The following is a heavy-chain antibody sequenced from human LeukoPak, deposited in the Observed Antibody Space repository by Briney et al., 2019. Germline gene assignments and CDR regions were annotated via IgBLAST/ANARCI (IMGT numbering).Heavy chain of an antibody. V-gene: IGHV4-61*10. CDR2: IYYSGST. J-gene: IGHJ4*02. CDR3: ARGLKYYYDSSGYYPWDY. Sequence: PSQTLSLTCTVSGGSISSGSYYWSWIRQPAGKGLEWIGYIYYSGSTNYNPSLKSRVTISVDTSKNQFSLKLSSVTAADTAVYYYARGLKYYYDSSGYYPWDYWGQGTLVTVSS. CDR1: GGSISSGSYY. D-gene: IGHD3-22*01.